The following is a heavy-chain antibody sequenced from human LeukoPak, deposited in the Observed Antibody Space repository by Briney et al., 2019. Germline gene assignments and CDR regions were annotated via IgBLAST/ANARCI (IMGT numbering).Heavy chain of an antibody. V-gene: IGHV4-31*03. D-gene: IGHD3-10*01. J-gene: IGHJ6*02. CDR1: GGSVSRGGDY. CDR2: MFYGGGT. CDR3: ASRTPNLGDSGAGSSYYYYYGVDV. Sequence: SETLSLTCTVSGGSVSRGGDYWTWIRQHPGEGLEWIVYMFYGGGTYHNPSLKSRVTMSVDSSKNQFSLTRTSVTAADTAVYYCASRTPNLGDSGAGSSYYYYYGVDVWGQGTSVTVSS.